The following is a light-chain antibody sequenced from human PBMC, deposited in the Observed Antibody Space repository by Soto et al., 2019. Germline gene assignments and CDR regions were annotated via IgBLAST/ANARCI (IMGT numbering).Light chain of an antibody. CDR1: QNVGSF. CDR2: DAS. CDR3: QQRSKWPWA. J-gene: IGKJ1*01. V-gene: IGKV3-11*01. Sequence: EIVVSQSPATLSLSPGERAILSCRASQNVGSFLVWFQQKPGQAPRLLIYDASKRATGIPARFSGSGSGTDFTLTISSLESEDFAVYYCQQRSKWPWAFGQGTKVEIK.